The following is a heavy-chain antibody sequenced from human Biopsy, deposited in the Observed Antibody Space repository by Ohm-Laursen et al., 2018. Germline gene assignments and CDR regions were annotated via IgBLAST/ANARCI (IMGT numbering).Heavy chain of an antibody. V-gene: IGHV4-59*01. CDR3: ARGMRSSGWPYFDS. J-gene: IGHJ4*02. CDR1: GDSINNYY. Sequence: GTLSLTCPVSGDSINNYYWTWIRQPPGQGLEYIGYIYDRGSTANYNPSLESRVTMSVDMPKNQFSLKLSSVTAADTAIYYCARGMRSSGWPYFDSWGQGTLVTVSS. CDR2: IYDRGST. D-gene: IGHD6-19*01.